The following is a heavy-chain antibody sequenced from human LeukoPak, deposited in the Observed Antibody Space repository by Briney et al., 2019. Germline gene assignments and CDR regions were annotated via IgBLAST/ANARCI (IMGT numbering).Heavy chain of an antibody. CDR2: IYPGDSDT. CDR1: GYSFTSCC. D-gene: IGHD3-10*01. CDR3: ARHPYGSGSYVDY. Sequence: GESLKISCKGSGYSFTSCCIGWVRQMPGKGLEWMGIIYPGDSDTRYSPSFQGQVTISADKSISTAYLQWSSLKASDTAMYYCARHPYGSGSYVDYWGQGTLVTVSS. V-gene: IGHV5-51*01. J-gene: IGHJ4*02.